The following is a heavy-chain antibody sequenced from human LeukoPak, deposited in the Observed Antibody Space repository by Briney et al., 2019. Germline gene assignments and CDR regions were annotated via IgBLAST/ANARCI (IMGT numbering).Heavy chain of an antibody. CDR2: ISGSGGST. V-gene: IGHV3-23*01. J-gene: IGHJ4*02. CDR1: GFTFSSHA. D-gene: IGHD6-19*01. CDR3: AKDISIAVAGTGFDY. Sequence: GGSLRLSCAASGFTFSSHAMSWVRQAPGKGLEWVSAISGSGGSTYYADSVKGRFTISRDNSKNTLYLQMNSLRAEDTAVYYCAKDISIAVAGTGFDYWGQGTLVTVSS.